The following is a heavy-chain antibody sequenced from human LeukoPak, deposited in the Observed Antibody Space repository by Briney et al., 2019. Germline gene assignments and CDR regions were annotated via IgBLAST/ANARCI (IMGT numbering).Heavy chain of an antibody. V-gene: IGHV3-11*01. D-gene: IGHD3-22*01. Sequence: GGSVSLFCAASGFTFSDYYMSWNRQAPGKGLEWVSYISRSGSTIYYADSVKGRFTISRDNAKNSLYLQMNSQRAEDTAVYYCAREWGYGDSSGHLGQGTLVTVSS. CDR1: GFTFSDYY. CDR2: ISRSGSTI. CDR3: AREWGYGDSSGH. J-gene: IGHJ4*02.